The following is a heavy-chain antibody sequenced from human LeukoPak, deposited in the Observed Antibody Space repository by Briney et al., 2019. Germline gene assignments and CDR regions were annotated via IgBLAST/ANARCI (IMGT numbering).Heavy chain of an antibody. CDR3: ARRERRPSGYADY. V-gene: IGHV4-39*07. J-gene: IGHJ4*02. D-gene: IGHD3-3*01. CDR1: GGSISSSSYY. Sequence: SETLSLTCTVSGGSISSSSYYWGWIRQPPGKGLEWIRSIYYSGSTYYNPSLKSRVTISVDTSKNQFSLKLSSVTAADTAVYYCARRERRPSGYADYWGQGTLVTVSS. CDR2: IYYSGST.